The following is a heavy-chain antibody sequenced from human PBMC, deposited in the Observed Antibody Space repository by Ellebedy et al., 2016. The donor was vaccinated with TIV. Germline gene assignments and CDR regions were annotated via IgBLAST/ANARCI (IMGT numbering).Heavy chain of an antibody. Sequence: AASVKVSCKASGGTFSSYAISWVRQAPGQGLEWMGGIIPIFGTANYAQKFQGRVTITADESTSTAYMELSSLRSEDTAVYYCARRTYGDYDYYYYGMDVWGQGTTVTVSS. J-gene: IGHJ6*02. CDR1: GGTFSSYA. V-gene: IGHV1-69*13. CDR2: IIPIFGTA. CDR3: ARRTYGDYDYYYYGMDV. D-gene: IGHD4-17*01.